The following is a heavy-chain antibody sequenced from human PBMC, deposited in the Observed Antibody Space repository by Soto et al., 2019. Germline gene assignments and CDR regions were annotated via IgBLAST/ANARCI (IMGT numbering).Heavy chain of an antibody. Sequence: GSLRLSCAGSVFTCGTYSMNWVRQAAGKGLEWIAYISYDSDTIQYADSVKGRFTISRDNAKNSLYLQMNSLRDEDTAVYYCARLYYDYVWGQGTTVTVSS. CDR3: ARLYYDYV. V-gene: IGHV3-48*02. J-gene: IGHJ6*02. CDR2: ISYDSDTI. D-gene: IGHD3-3*01. CDR1: VFTCGTYS.